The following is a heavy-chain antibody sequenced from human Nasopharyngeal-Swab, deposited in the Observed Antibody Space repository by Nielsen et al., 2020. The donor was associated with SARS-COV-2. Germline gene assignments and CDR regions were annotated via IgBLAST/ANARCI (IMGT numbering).Heavy chain of an antibody. CDR2: INAGNGNT. CDR1: GYTFTSYA. CDR3: ARGAYSSGWYGSYNYYYGMDV. J-gene: IGHJ6*02. V-gene: IGHV1-3*01. D-gene: IGHD6-19*01. Sequence: ASVTVSCKASGYTFTSYAMHWVRQAPGQRLEWMGWINAGNGNTKYSQKFQGRVTITRDTSASTAYMELSSLRSEDTAVYYCARGAYSSGWYGSYNYYYGMDVWGQGTTVTVSS.